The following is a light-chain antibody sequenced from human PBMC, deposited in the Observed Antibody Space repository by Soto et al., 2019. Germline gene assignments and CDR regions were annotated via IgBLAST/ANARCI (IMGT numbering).Light chain of an antibody. CDR1: QSVLYSSNNKNY. V-gene: IGKV4-1*01. CDR2: WAS. CDR3: QQYYSSKLT. J-gene: IGKJ1*01. Sequence: DIVMTQSPDSLAVSLGERATINCKSSQSVLYSSNNKNYLAWYQQKPGQPPKLLIYWASTRESGVPGRFRGSGSGTDFTLTITSLQAEDGAVYYCQQYYSSKLTFGQGTKVEIK.